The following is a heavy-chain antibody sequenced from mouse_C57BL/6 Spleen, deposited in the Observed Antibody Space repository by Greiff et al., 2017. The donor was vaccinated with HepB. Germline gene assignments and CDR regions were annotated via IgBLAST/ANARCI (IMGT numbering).Heavy chain of an antibody. D-gene: IGHD1-1*01. CDR3: ARLDYYGSSYWYFDV. CDR1: GYAFSSSW. CDR2: IYPGDGDT. Sequence: QVQLKQSGPELVKPGASVKISCKASGYAFSSSWMNWVKQRPGKGLEWIGRIYPGDGDTNYNGKFKGKATLTADKSSSTASMQLSSLTSEDSAVYFCARLDYYGSSYWYFDVWGTGTTVTVSS. V-gene: IGHV1-82*01. J-gene: IGHJ1*03.